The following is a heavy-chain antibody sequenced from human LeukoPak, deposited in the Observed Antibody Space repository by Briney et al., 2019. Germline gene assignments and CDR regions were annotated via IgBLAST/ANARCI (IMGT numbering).Heavy chain of an antibody. Sequence: ASVKVSCKASGYTFTSYGISWVRQAPGQGLEWMGWISAYNGNTNYAQKLQGRVTMTTDTSTSTAYMELRSLRSDDTDVYYCARGSPRVVPAAPTPVWGQGTLVTVSS. CDR1: GYTFTSYG. V-gene: IGHV1-18*01. CDR3: ARGSPRVVPAAPTPV. J-gene: IGHJ4*02. CDR2: ISAYNGNT. D-gene: IGHD2-2*01.